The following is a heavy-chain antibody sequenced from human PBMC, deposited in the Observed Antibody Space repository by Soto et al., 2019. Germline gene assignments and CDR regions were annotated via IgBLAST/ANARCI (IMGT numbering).Heavy chain of an antibody. CDR1: GGCVSSWSHY. Sequence: SETLSLTSTVSGGCVSSWSHYWSWIRQPPGKGLEWIGYIYHSGSTYYNPSLKSRVTISVDRSKNQFSLKLSSVTAADTAVYYCARVPDRWGQGTLVTVSS. CDR3: ARVPDR. D-gene: IGHD2-2*01. V-gene: IGHV4-30-2*01. J-gene: IGHJ5*02. CDR2: IYHSGST.